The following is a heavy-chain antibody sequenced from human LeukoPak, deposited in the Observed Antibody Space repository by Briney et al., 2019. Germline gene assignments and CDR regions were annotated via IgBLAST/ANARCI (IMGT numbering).Heavy chain of an antibody. V-gene: IGHV3-30*04. J-gene: IGHJ6*03. CDR2: ISFDGGNK. CDR3: ARDGGGYSTYYYMDV. D-gene: IGHD2-15*01. CDR1: GFTFSSYA. Sequence: GGSLRLSCAASGFTFSSYAMHWVRQAPGKGLEWVALISFDGGNKFYADSVKGRFTISRDNSKNTLYLQMNSLRTEDTAVYSCARDGGGYSTYYYMDVWGKGTTVTVSS.